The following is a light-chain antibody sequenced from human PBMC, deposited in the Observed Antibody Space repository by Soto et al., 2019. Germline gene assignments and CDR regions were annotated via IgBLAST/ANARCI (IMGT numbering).Light chain of an antibody. Sequence: EIVMTQSPATLSVSPGERATLSCRASQSVSSNLAWYQQKPGQAPRLLIYGASTRATGTPARFSGSGSGTEFTLSISSPQSEDFAVYYCQQYNNWPLTFGGGSKVDSK. CDR1: QSVSSN. CDR3: QQYNNWPLT. CDR2: GAS. J-gene: IGKJ4*01. V-gene: IGKV3-15*01.